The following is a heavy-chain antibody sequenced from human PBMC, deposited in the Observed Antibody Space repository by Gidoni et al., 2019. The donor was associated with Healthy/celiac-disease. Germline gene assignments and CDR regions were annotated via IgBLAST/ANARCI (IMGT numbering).Heavy chain of an antibody. D-gene: IGHD5-18*01. Sequence: QVQLVQSGAEVKKPGPSVQVSCTASGGTFSSYTISWVRQAPGQGLEWMGRIIPILGIANYAQKFQGRVTITADKSTSTAYMELSSLRSEDTAVYYCARDGRTAMVDYYGMDVWGQGTTVTVSS. J-gene: IGHJ6*02. V-gene: IGHV1-69*08. CDR3: ARDGRTAMVDYYGMDV. CDR2: IIPILGIA. CDR1: GGTFSSYT.